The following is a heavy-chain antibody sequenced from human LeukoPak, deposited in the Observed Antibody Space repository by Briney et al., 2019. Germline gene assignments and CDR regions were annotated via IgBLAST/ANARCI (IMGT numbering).Heavy chain of an antibody. CDR2: IGGCGGST. CDR3: GKEGGA. D-gene: IGHD3-16*01. J-gene: IGHJ5*02. Sequence: GGSLRLSCEASGFRFSDFTMTWVRQAPGKGPEWVSAIGGCGGSTYYADSVGGRFTISRDNSKDIVYLQMNSLKVEDTATYYCGKEGGAWGQGTKVTVSS. V-gene: IGHV3-23*01. CDR1: GFRFSDFT.